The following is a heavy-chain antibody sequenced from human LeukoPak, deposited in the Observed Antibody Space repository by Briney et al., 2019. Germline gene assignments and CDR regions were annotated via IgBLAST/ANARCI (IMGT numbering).Heavy chain of an antibody. CDR3: ARVGAAAGYTIEHFQH. CDR2: INHSGST. J-gene: IGHJ1*01. V-gene: IGHV4-34*01. CDR1: GESFSGYY. D-gene: IGHD6-13*01. Sequence: SETLSLTCAVYGESFSGYYWSWIRQPPGEGLEWIGEINHSGSTNYNPSLKSRVTISVDTSKNQFSLKLSSVTAADTAVYYCARVGAAAGYTIEHFQHWGQGTLVTVSS.